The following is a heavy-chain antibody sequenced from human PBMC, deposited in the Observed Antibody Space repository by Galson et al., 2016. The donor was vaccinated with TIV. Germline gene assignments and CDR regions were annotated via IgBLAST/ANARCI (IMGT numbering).Heavy chain of an antibody. CDR3: ARERRHCGNECYLRYYFGMDV. CDR1: GITVSDNY. D-gene: IGHD2-21*01. V-gene: IGHV3-66*02. Sequence: SLRLSCAASGITVSDNYLTWVRRAPGKGLEWVSIIDSDGGTHYANSVRGRFSISRDNSQNTLYLQMNTLRPEDTAVYYCARERRHCGNECYLRYYFGMDVWGQGTTVTVSS. J-gene: IGHJ6*02. CDR2: IDSDGGT.